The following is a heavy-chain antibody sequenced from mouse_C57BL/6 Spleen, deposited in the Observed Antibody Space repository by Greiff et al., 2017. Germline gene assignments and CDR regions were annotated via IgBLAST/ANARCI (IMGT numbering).Heavy chain of an antibody. CDR2: IYPGNSDT. Sequence: EVQLQQSGTVLARPGASVKMSCKTSGYTFTSYWMHWVKQRPGPGLEWIGAIYPGNSDTSYNQKFKGKGKLTAVTSASTAYMELSSLTNEDSAVYYCTSRGLSNYDFDYWGQGTTLTVSS. D-gene: IGHD2-5*01. J-gene: IGHJ2*01. CDR1: GYTFTSYW. CDR3: TSRGLSNYDFDY. V-gene: IGHV1-5*01.